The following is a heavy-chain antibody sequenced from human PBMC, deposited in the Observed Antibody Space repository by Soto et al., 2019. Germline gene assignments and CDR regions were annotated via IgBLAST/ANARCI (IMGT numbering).Heavy chain of an antibody. CDR2: INSDGSST. Sequence: GGSLRLSCAASGFTFSSYWMHWVRQAPGKGLVWVSRINSDGSSTSYADSVKGRFTISRDNAKNTLYLQMNSLRAEDTAVYYCARGTKDCSSTSCYAPIEYAFDIWGQGTMVTVSS. CDR1: GFTFSSYW. D-gene: IGHD2-2*01. V-gene: IGHV3-74*01. J-gene: IGHJ3*02. CDR3: ARGTKDCSSTSCYAPIEYAFDI.